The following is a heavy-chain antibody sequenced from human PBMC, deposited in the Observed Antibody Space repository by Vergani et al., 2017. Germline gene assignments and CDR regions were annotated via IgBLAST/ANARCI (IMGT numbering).Heavy chain of an antibody. CDR2: INPSGGST. CDR3: TRGWSIAAPSYLYYFYIDV. D-gene: IGHD6-6*01. CDR1: GYTFTSYY. J-gene: IGHJ6*03. Sequence: QVQLVQSGAEVKKPGASVKVSCKASGYTFTSYYMHWVRQAPGQGLEWMGIINPSGGSTSYAQKFQVRVTMTRDTSTSTVYMELSSLRSEDTAVYYCTRGWSIAAPSYLYYFYIDVWGKGTSVNVSS. V-gene: IGHV1-46*03.